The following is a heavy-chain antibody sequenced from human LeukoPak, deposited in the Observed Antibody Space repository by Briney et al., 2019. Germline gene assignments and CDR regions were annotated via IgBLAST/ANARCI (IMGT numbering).Heavy chain of an antibody. CDR3: ARGPFNIVVVPAAIPGYNWFDP. J-gene: IGHJ5*02. CDR1: GYTFTGYY. CDR2: INPNSGGT. V-gene: IGHV1-2*02. D-gene: IGHD2-2*02. Sequence: GASVKVSCKASGYTFTGYYMHWVRQAPGQGLEWMGWINPNSGGTNYAQKFQGRVTMTRDTSISTAYMELSRLRSDDTAVYYCARGPFNIVVVPAAIPGYNWFDPWGQGTLVTVSS.